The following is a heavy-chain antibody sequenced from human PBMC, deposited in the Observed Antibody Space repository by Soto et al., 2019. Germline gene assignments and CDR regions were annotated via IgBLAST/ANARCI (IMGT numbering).Heavy chain of an antibody. CDR1: EFTFADYA. CDR2: ISGSDDST. V-gene: IGHV3-23*01. J-gene: IGHJ6*03. Sequence: EVQLLESGGGLVQPGGSLRLSCAASEFTFADYAMTWVRQAPGKGLEWVSAISGSDDSTYYADCVKGRFTISRDNSKNMLFLQMNSLRVEDTAVYYCAKVIVVVPAVNNYYMDVWGKGTTVTVSS. D-gene: IGHD2-2*01. CDR3: AKVIVVVPAVNNYYMDV.